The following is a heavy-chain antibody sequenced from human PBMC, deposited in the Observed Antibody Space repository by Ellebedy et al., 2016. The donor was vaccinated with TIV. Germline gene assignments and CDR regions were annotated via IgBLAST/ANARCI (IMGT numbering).Heavy chain of an antibody. V-gene: IGHV4-59*01. D-gene: IGHD2-21*02. J-gene: IGHJ5*02. CDR1: GGSINSYF. Sequence: SETLSLXCTVSGGSINSYFWSWIRQPPGKGLEGIGYFYSSRGTNYNPSLKSRVTMSVDTSKNQLSLKLSSVSAADTAVYYCARAAYCGGDCYYWFDPWGQGTLVTVSS. CDR3: ARAAYCGGDCYYWFDP. CDR2: FYSSRGT.